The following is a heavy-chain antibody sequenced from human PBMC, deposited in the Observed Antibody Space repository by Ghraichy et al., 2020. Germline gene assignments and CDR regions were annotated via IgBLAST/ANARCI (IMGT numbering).Heavy chain of an antibody. Sequence: GGSLRLSCAASGFTFSSYSMNWVRQAPGKGLEWVSYISSSSSTIYYADSVKGRFTISRDNAKNSLYLQMNSLRDEDTAVYYCARVTPYCSSTSCPHYYYYYGMDVWGQGTTVTVSS. CDR3: ARVTPYCSSTSCPHYYYYYGMDV. CDR1: GFTFSSYS. V-gene: IGHV3-48*02. J-gene: IGHJ6*02. CDR2: ISSSSSTI. D-gene: IGHD2-2*01.